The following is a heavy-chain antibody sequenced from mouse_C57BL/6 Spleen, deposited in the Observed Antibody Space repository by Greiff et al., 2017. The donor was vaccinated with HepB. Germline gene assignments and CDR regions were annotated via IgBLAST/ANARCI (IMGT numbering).Heavy chain of an antibody. Sequence: EVKLVESGPGLVKPSQSLSLTCSVTGYSITSGYYWNWIRQFPGNKLEWMGYISYDGSNNYNPSLKNRISITRDTSKNQFFLKLNSVTTEDTATYYCARDGSSSGDYWGQGTSVTVSS. CDR2: ISYDGSN. CDR3: ARDGSSSGDY. D-gene: IGHD1-1*01. V-gene: IGHV3-6*01. CDR1: GYSITSGYY. J-gene: IGHJ4*01.